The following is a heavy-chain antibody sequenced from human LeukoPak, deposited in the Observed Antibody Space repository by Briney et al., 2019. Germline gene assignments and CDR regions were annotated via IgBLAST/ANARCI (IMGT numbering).Heavy chain of an antibody. V-gene: IGHV4-34*01. Sequence: SETLSLTCAVYGGSFSGYYWSWIRQPPGKGLEWIGEINHSGSTNYNPSLKSRVIISVDTSKNQFSLKLSSVTAADTAVYYCARENMVRGVIGYWGQGTLVTVSS. J-gene: IGHJ4*02. CDR2: INHSGST. D-gene: IGHD3-10*01. CDR1: GGSFSGYY. CDR3: ARENMVRGVIGY.